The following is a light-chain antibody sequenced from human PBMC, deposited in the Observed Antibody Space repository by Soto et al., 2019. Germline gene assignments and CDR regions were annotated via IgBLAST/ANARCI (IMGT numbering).Light chain of an antibody. Sequence: EIVLTQSPGTLSLSPGERATLSCRASQSVTNNYLAWYQQKPGQAPRLLIYGAYNRARTTGVPDRFSGFGSGTDFTLTISRLDPEDFAVYYCQQYGSSPQTFGQGTKVEIK. J-gene: IGKJ1*01. CDR2: GAY. CDR1: QSVTNNY. V-gene: IGKV3-20*01. CDR3: QQYGSSPQT.